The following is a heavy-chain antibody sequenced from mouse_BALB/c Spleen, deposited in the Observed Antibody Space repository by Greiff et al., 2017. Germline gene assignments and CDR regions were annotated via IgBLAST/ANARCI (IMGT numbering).Heavy chain of an antibody. CDR2: ISYDGSN. V-gene: IGHV3-6*02. J-gene: IGHJ1*01. CDR3: ARVGDYEGYFDV. D-gene: IGHD2-4*01. Sequence: EVQLQESGPGLVKPSQSLSLTCSVTGYSITSGYYWNWIRQFPGNKLEWMGYISYDGSNNYNPSLKNRISITRDTSKNQFFLKLNSVTTEDTATYYCARVGDYEGYFDVWGAGTTVTVSS. CDR1: GYSITSGYY.